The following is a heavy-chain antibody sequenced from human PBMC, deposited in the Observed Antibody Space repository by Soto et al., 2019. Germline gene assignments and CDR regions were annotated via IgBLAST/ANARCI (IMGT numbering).Heavy chain of an antibody. J-gene: IGHJ4*02. CDR3: ARRVDSSGWYDY. Sequence: QLQLQESGPGLVKPSETLSLTCTVSGGSISSSSYYWGWIRQPPGKGLEWIGSIYYSGSTYYNPSLKIRVTISVDTSKNQFSLKLSSVTAADTAVYYCARRVDSSGWYDYWGQGTLVTVSS. V-gene: IGHV4-39*01. CDR1: GGSISSSSYY. CDR2: IYYSGST. D-gene: IGHD6-19*01.